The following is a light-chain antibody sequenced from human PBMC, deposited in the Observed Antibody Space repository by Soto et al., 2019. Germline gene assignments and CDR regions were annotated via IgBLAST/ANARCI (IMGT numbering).Light chain of an antibody. CDR3: QKYNSAPWT. CDR2: DAS. V-gene: IGKV3-11*01. Sequence: EIVLTQSPGTLSLSPGERATLSCRASQSVSSNLAWYQQKAGQAPRLLIYDASNRAAGIPARFSGSGSGTDFTLTISSLQPEDVATYYCQKYNSAPWTFGQGTKVDIK. J-gene: IGKJ1*01. CDR1: QSVSSN.